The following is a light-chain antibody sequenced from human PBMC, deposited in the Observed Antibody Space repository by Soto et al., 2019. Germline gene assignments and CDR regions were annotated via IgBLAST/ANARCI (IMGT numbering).Light chain of an antibody. CDR3: QQSYTSPFT. J-gene: IGKJ3*01. CDR1: PTISNY. Sequence: DIQMTQSPSSLSASVGDRVTIICRASPTISNYLNWYQQKPGKAPKVLIYGATRLQSGVPSRYIVSGVGTDFTLTISSLQPEDFATYYCQQSYTSPFTFGPGTKVEIK. V-gene: IGKV1-39*01. CDR2: GAT.